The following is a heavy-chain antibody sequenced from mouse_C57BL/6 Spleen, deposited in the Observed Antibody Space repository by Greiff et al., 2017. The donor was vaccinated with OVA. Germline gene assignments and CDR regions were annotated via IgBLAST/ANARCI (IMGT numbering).Heavy chain of an antibody. CDR1: GYTFTSYW. CDR3: AREDYGSSHYFDY. CDR2: INPSNGGT. J-gene: IGHJ2*01. D-gene: IGHD1-1*01. V-gene: IGHV1-53*01. Sequence: QVHVKQPGTELVKPGASVKLSCKASGYTFTSYWMHWVKQRPGQGLEWIGNINPSNGGTNYNEKFKSKATLTVDKSSSTAYMQLSSLTSEDSAVYYCAREDYGSSHYFDYWGQGTTLTVSS.